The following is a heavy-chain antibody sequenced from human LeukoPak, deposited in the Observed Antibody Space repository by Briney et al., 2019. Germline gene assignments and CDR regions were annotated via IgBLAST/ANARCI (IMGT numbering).Heavy chain of an antibody. J-gene: IGHJ4*02. V-gene: IGHV3-7*01. Sequence: GRSLRLSCAASGFTFSYWMSWVRQAPGKGLEWVANIKQDGSEKYYVDSVKGRFTISRDNAKNSLYLQMNSLRAEDTAVYYCAALPEYYFDYWGQGTLVTVSS. CDR2: IKQDGSEK. CDR3: AALPEYYFDY. CDR1: GFTFSYW.